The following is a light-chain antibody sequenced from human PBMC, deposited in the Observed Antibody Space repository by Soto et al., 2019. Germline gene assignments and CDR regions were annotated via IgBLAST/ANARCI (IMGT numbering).Light chain of an antibody. Sequence: QSVLTQPPSASGSPGQSVTISCTGTSSDVGGYNFVSWYQQHPGKAPKLMIYEVSERPSRVPDRFSGSKSGNTASLTVSGLQADDEADYYCTSYAGSNIPVVFGGGTKLTVL. V-gene: IGLV2-8*01. J-gene: IGLJ2*01. CDR3: TSYAGSNIPVV. CDR1: SSDVGGYNF. CDR2: EVS.